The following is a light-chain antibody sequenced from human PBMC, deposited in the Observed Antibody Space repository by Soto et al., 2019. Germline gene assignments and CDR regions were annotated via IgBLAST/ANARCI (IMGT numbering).Light chain of an antibody. CDR2: EDI. CDR3: QSYDSSLSGVV. CDR1: SSNIGARYE. V-gene: IGLV1-40*01. Sequence: QSVLTQPPSVSGAPGQTVTISCTGSSSNIGARYEVHWYQRLPGTAPKLLIYEDIKRPSGIPDRFSGSKSGASASLAITGLLSEDEAEYYCQSYDSSLSGVVFGGGTKLTVL. J-gene: IGLJ2*01.